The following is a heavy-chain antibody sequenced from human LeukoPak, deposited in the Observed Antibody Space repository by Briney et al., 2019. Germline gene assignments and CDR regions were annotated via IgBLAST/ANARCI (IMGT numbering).Heavy chain of an antibody. CDR1: GYTFTSYG. D-gene: IGHD3-9*01. V-gene: IGHV1-18*01. CDR3: ARERGALYYDILTGYSD. CDR2: ISAYNGNT. J-gene: IGHJ4*02. Sequence: ASVKVSCKASGYTFTSYGISWVRQAPGQGLEWMGWISAYNGNTNYAQKLQGRATMTTDTSTSTAYMELRSLRSDDTAVYYCARERGALYYDILTGYSDWGQGTLVTVSS.